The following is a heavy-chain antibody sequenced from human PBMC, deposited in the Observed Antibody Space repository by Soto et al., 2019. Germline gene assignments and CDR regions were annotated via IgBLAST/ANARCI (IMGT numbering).Heavy chain of an antibody. CDR2: INQDERKK. CDR3: ARDPEAYGGGDSRTFDY. V-gene: IGHV3-7*01. D-gene: IGHD2-21*02. J-gene: IGHJ4*02. Sequence: SLRLSCAASGFTFSNYWMVWVRQAPGRGLEWVANINQDERKKNYADSAKGRFTVSRDNAKNSLFLQMNSLRAGDTATYYCARDPEAYGGGDSRTFDYGGGATRVTFPS. CDR1: GFTFSNYW.